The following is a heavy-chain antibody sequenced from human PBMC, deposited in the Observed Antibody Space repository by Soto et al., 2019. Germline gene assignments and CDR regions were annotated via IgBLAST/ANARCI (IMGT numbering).Heavy chain of an antibody. Sequence: QVQLVQSGAEVKKPGSSVKFSCKASGGTFSSYAISWVRQAPGQGLEWMGGIIPIFGTANYAQKFQGRVTITADKSTGTAYMELSSLRSEDTAVHYCAGGPTSPLITQPHIAAADHYYYGIDVWGQWPTVTVSS. CDR1: GGTFSSYA. CDR3: AGGPTSPLITQPHIAAADHYYYGIDV. J-gene: IGHJ6*02. CDR2: IIPIFGTA. D-gene: IGHD6-13*01. V-gene: IGHV1-69*06.